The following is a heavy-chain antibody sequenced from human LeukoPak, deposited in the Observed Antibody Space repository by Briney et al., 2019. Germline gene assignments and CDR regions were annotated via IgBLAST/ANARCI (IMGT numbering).Heavy chain of an antibody. CDR2: ISYDGSNK. J-gene: IGHJ6*02. Sequence: PGGSLRLSCAASGFTFSSYGMHWVRQAPGKGLEWVAVISYDGSNKYYADSVKGRFTISRDNSKNTLYLQMNSLRAEDTAVYYCAKESHEYYYYGMDVWGQGTTVTVSS. CDR1: GFTFSSYG. CDR3: AKESHEYYYYGMDV. V-gene: IGHV3-30*18.